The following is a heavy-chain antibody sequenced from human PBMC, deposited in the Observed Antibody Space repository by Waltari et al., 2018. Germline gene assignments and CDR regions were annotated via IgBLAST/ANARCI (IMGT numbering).Heavy chain of an antibody. CDR2: INHSGST. V-gene: IGHV4-34*01. D-gene: IGHD3-3*01. CDR3: ARVLVGYDFWSGYFYYYYYYMDV. Sequence: QVQLQQWGAGLLKPSETLSLTCAVYGGSFSGYYWSWICQPPETGLEWHGEINHSGSTNYNPSLKSRVTISVDTSKNQFSLKLSSVTAADTAVYYCARVLVGYDFWSGYFYYYYYYMDVWGKGTTVTVSS. CDR1: GGSFSGYY. J-gene: IGHJ6*03.